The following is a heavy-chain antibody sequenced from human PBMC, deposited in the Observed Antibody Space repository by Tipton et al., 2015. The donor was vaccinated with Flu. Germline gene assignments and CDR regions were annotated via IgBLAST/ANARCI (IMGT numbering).Heavy chain of an antibody. J-gene: IGHJ6*03. CDR1: GGTFSTFA. CDR3: ARDRSPGLERLDYYYMDV. Sequence: QSGAEVKKPGSSVKVSCKASGGTFSTFAISWVRQAPGQGLEWMGGIIPIFGAPKYAQKFQGRVTITADKSTTTAYMELSSLRSEDTAVYFCARDRSPGLERLDYYYMDVWGEGTTVIVSS. V-gene: IGHV1-69*06. CDR2: IIPIFGAP. D-gene: IGHD2-21*01.